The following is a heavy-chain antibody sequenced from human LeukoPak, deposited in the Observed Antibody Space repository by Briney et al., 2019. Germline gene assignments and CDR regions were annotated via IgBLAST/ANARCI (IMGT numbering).Heavy chain of an antibody. D-gene: IGHD6-13*01. CDR3: TTAGGYSSSWYNFGY. CDR2: IKSKIDGGTT. Sequence: PGGSLRLSCVASGFTFSNAWMSWVRQVPGKGLEWVGRIKSKIDGGTTDDAAPVKGRFTISRDDSKDTLYLQMNSLKTEDTAVYYCTTAGGYSSSWYNFGYWGQGTLVTVSS. J-gene: IGHJ4*02. CDR1: GFTFSNAW. V-gene: IGHV3-15*01.